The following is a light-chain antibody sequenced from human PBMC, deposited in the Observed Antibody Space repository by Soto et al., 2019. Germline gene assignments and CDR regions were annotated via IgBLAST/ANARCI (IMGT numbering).Light chain of an antibody. CDR1: QSVGGD. CDR2: GAV. Sequence: EIVMTQSPVTLSVSPGARATLSCRASQSVGGDLAWYQQIPGQAPRLLIYGAVTRATGVAARFSGGGSGTEFTLTLDSLQSEELEIYYCPEYYAWPWTFGQGTKLLI. V-gene: IGKV3-15*01. J-gene: IGKJ2*02. CDR3: PEYYAWPWT.